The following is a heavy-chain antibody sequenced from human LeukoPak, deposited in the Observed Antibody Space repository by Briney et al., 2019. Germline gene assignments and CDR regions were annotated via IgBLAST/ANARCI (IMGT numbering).Heavy chain of an antibody. Sequence: GGSLRLSCAASGXTFSSYGMHWVRQAPGKGLEWVALISYDGSNKYYADSVKGRFTISRDNSKNTLYLQMNSLRAEDTAVYYCARGGLSRYDGNSYYFDYWGQGTLVTVSS. CDR1: GXTFSSYG. D-gene: IGHD4-23*01. V-gene: IGHV3-30*03. J-gene: IGHJ4*02. CDR2: ISYDGSNK. CDR3: ARGGLSRYDGNSYYFDY.